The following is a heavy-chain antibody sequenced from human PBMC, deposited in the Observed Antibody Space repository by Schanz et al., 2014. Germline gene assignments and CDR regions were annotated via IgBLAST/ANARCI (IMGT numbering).Heavy chain of an antibody. V-gene: IGHV3-23*01. CDR1: KSTFNNYP. CDR2: ITSSGGNA. J-gene: IGHJ3*02. Sequence: EVQLLESGGGLVQPGGTLRLSCEASKSTFNNYPMSWVRQAPGKGLEWVATITSSGGNAYYADSVKGRFTISRDSSKNTLYLQMNSLRGDDTAVYYCARADYSSSWNGFDIWGQGTMVTVSS. CDR3: ARADYSSSWNGFDI. D-gene: IGHD6-13*01.